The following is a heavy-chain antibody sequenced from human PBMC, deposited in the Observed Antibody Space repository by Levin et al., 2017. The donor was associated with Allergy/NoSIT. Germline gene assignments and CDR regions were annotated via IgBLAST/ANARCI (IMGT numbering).Heavy chain of an antibody. Sequence: GGSLRLSCAASGFTFDTYAMNWVRQAPGRGLEWVSSVSDDGDFTFYADSVKRRFTISRDNSRSTLYLQMNSLGAEDTALYYCAKDDGTAYYSFDSWGQGTLVTVSS. V-gene: IGHV3-23*01. CDR3: AKDDGTAYYSFDS. J-gene: IGHJ4*02. CDR1: GFTFDTYA. D-gene: IGHD1-26*01. CDR2: VSDDGDFT.